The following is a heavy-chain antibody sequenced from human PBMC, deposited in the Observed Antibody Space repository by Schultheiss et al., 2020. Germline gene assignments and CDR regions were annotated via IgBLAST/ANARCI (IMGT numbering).Heavy chain of an antibody. Sequence: ASVKVSCKASGYTFTSYDINWVRQATGQGLEWMGWMNPNSGNTGYAQKFQGRVTMTRNTSISTAYMELSSLRSEDTAVYYCARVGRYFDWLLYESQLYYYYYYMDVWGKGTTVTGSS. CDR1: GYTFTSYD. J-gene: IGHJ6*03. CDR3: ARVGRYFDWLLYESQLYYYYYYMDV. CDR2: MNPNSGNT. D-gene: IGHD3-9*01. V-gene: IGHV1-8*01.